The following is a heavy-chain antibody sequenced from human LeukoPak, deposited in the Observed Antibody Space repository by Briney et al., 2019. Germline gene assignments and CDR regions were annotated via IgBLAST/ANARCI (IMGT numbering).Heavy chain of an antibody. V-gene: IGHV3-23*01. D-gene: IGHD6-19*01. Sequence: AGGSLRLSCAASGFTFSSYAMSWVRQAPGKGLEWVSAISGSGGSTYYADSVKGRFTISRDNSKNTRYLQMNSLRAEDTAVYYCAKVSGKQWPKSYFDYWGQGTLVTVSS. CDR3: AKVSGKQWPKSYFDY. CDR2: ISGSGGST. J-gene: IGHJ4*02. CDR1: GFTFSSYA.